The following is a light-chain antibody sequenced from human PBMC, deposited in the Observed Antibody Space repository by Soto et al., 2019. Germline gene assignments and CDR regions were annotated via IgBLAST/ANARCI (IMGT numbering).Light chain of an antibody. Sequence: EIVMTQSPVTLSVSPGERATLSCRASLSVGNNLAWYQQRPGQAPRLLIHGASTSASGVPARFSGSGSGTDFTLSISSLQSEDFAVYYCQQYTDSPITFGPGTKVDLK. V-gene: IGKV3-15*01. CDR1: LSVGNN. CDR3: QQYTDSPIT. J-gene: IGKJ3*01. CDR2: GAS.